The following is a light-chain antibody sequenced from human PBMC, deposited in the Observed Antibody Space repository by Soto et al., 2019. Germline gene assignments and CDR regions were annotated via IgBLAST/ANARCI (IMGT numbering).Light chain of an antibody. CDR2: GAS. Sequence: DIEMTQSPSSLSASVGDRVTIACRARQSIDTSLNWYHQNPGEAPKLLIYGASRLQSGAPSRFRGSGSGTDFTLTTASLQPEDFGTYNCQQSLSAPCTFGPGTKVDFK. J-gene: IGKJ3*01. CDR3: QQSLSAPCT. CDR1: QSIDTS. V-gene: IGKV1-39*01.